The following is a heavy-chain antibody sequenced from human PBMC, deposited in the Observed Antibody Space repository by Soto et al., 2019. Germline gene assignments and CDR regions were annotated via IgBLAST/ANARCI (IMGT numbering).Heavy chain of an antibody. J-gene: IGHJ3*02. Sequence: PGRPMRLSYAASGFTFSTYCMHWVRKVPGKGLVWVSRINPGGGATKYADSVRGRFIISRDNAQNSLYLQMNSLRVEDTAVYYCARVLKSSGWDNDVYDIWGQGTMVTVSS. CDR3: ARVLKSSGWDNDVYDI. CDR1: GFTFSTYC. D-gene: IGHD6-19*01. V-gene: IGHV3-74*03. CDR2: INPGGGAT.